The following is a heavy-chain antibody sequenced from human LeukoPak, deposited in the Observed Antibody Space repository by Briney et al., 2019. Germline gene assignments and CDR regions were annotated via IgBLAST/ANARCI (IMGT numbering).Heavy chain of an antibody. CDR1: GYTFTSYD. J-gene: IGHJ6*02. V-gene: IGHV1-2*02. CDR3: ARGDIVYGMDV. D-gene: IGHD2-15*01. Sequence: GASVKVSCKASGYTFTSYDINWVRQATGQGLEWMGWINPNSGGTDYAQKFQGRVTMTRDTSIRTAYMELSRLRPDDTAVYYCARGDIVYGMDVWGQGTTVTVSS. CDR2: INPNSGGT.